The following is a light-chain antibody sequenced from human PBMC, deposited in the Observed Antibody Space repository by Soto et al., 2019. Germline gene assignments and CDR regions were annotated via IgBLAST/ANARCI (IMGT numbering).Light chain of an antibody. CDR1: QTLRSGY. J-gene: IGKJ1*01. V-gene: IGKV3-20*01. Sequence: DIVLTQTPGTLSLSPGDRATLSCRASQTLRSGYLAWYQHKPGQAPRLLIYDVSSRTTGIPDRFSGSGSGTDFTLTISRLEPGDFAVYYCHQYGSSPRAFGQGTKVEVK. CDR2: DVS. CDR3: HQYGSSPRA.